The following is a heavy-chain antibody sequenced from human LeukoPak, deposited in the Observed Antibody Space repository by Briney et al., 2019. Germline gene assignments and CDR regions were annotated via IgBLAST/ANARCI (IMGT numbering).Heavy chain of an antibody. CDR3: ARVGLLGSCSSTSCYAFDI. Sequence: GGSLRLSCAASGFTFSSYEMNCVRQTPGKGLEWVSYISSSGSTIYYADSVKGRFTISRDNAKNSLYLQMNSLRAEDTAVYYCARVGLLGSCSSTSCYAFDIWGQGTMVTVSS. CDR1: GFTFSSYE. V-gene: IGHV3-48*03. J-gene: IGHJ3*02. CDR2: ISSSGSTI. D-gene: IGHD2-2*01.